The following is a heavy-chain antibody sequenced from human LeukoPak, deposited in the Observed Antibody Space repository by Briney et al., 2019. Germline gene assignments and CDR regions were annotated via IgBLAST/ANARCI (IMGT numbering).Heavy chain of an antibody. CDR2: ISSSSSYI. CDR1: GFTLSSYS. V-gene: IGHV3-21*01. J-gene: IGHJ4*02. CDR3: ARDLYYYDSDDYFDY. Sequence: KPGGSLRLSCAASGFTLSSYSMNWVRQAPGKGLEWVSSISSSSSYIYYADSVKGRFTISRDNAKNSLYLQMNSLRAADTAVHYCARDLYYYDSDDYFDYWGQGTLVTVSS. D-gene: IGHD3-22*01.